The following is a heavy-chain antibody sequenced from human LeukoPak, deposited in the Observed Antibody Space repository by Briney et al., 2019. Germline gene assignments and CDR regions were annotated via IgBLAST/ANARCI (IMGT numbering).Heavy chain of an antibody. CDR2: INHSGST. V-gene: IGHV4-34*01. Sequence: PSETLSLTCAVYGGSFSGYYWSWIRQPPGKGLEWIGEINHSGSTNYNPSLKSRVTISVDTSKNQFSLKLRSVTAADTAVYYCARGRGVVVPAAIKPSRYNWFDPWGQGTLVTVSS. CDR3: ARGRGVVVPAAIKPSRYNWFDP. D-gene: IGHD2-2*01. CDR1: GGSFSGYY. J-gene: IGHJ5*02.